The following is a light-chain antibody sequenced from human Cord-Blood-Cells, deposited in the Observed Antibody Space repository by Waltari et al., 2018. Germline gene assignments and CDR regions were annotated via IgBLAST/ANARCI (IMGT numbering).Light chain of an antibody. CDR3: CSYAGSSTYV. CDR2: EGS. V-gene: IGLV2-23*01. J-gene: IGLJ1*01. Sequence: CTGTSSDVGSYNLVSWYQQHPGKAPKLMIYEGSKRPSGVSNRFSGSKSCNTASLTISGLQAEDEADYYCCSYAGSSTYVFGTGTKVTVL. CDR1: SSDVGSYNL.